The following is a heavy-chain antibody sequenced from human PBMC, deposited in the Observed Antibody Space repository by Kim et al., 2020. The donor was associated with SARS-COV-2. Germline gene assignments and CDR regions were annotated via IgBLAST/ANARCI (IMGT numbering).Heavy chain of an antibody. Sequence: ASVKVSCKASGYTFTSYYMHWVRQAPGQGLEWMWIINPSGGSTSYAQKFQGRVTMTRDTSTSTVYMELSSLRSEDTAAYYCARDPGSSWTVDYWGQGTLVTVSS. CDR1: GYTFTSYY. CDR3: ARDPGSSWTVDY. D-gene: IGHD6-13*01. J-gene: IGHJ4*02. V-gene: IGHV1-46*01. CDR2: INPSGGST.